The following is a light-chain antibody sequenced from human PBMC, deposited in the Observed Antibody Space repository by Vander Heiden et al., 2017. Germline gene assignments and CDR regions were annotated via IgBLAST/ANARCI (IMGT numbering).Light chain of an antibody. CDR2: NGV. CDR1: RNIDNT. J-gene: IGKJ5*01. Sequence: EIVMTQSPATLSVSPGGSATLSCRASRNIDNTLAWYQQKPGQAPRLLIYNGVTRATGVPARFSASGSGTEFTLTISSLQSEDFAIYYCQQYNNWPPITFGQGTRLEIK. CDR3: QQYNNWPPIT. V-gene: IGKV3-15*01.